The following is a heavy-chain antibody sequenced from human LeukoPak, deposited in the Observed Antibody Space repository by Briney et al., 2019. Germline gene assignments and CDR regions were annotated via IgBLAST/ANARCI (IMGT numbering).Heavy chain of an antibody. CDR3: ARAKGTATGLAVDY. V-gene: IGHV1-2*02. D-gene: IGHD5-18*01. Sequence: GASVKVSCKASGYTFTGYYMHWVRQAPGQGLGWMGWINPNSGGTNYAQKFQGRVTMTRDTSISTAYMELSRLRSGDTAVYYCARAKGTATGLAVDYWGQGTLLTVSS. CDR1: GYTFTGYY. J-gene: IGHJ4*02. CDR2: INPNSGGT.